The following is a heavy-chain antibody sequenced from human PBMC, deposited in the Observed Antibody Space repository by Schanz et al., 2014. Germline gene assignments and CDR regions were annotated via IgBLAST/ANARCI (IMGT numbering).Heavy chain of an antibody. Sequence: QVQLVQSGAELRKPGTSVKVSCKTSGYTFTTYYMLWVRQAPGQGLEWMGIINPSGGSTRYGQKFQGRITVTTDTSTSTAYMELRSLRSDDTAVYYCARVQDDILTGSEYYYGMDVWGQGTLVTVSS. J-gene: IGHJ6*02. CDR2: INPSGGST. CDR1: GYTFTTYY. CDR3: ARVQDDILTGSEYYYGMDV. D-gene: IGHD3-9*01. V-gene: IGHV1-46*01.